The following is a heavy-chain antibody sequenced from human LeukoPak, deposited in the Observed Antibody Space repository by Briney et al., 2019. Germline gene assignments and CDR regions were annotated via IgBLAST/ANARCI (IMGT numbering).Heavy chain of an antibody. Sequence: KTSETLSLTCAVYGGSFSGYYWSWLRQPPGKGLEGIGEINHSGSTNYSPSLKSRVTISVDTSKNQFSLNLTSVTAADTAVYHCARRSVGEMATIDYWGQGTLVTVSS. J-gene: IGHJ4*02. CDR2: INHSGST. D-gene: IGHD5-24*01. CDR3: ARRSVGEMATIDY. CDR1: GGSFSGYY. V-gene: IGHV4-34*01.